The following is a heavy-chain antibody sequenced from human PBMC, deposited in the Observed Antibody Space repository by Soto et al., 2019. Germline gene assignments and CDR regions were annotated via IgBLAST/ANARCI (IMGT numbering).Heavy chain of an antibody. CDR1: GGSFSSYY. CDR2: ITYSGNT. CDR3: ARGGGGGGITGTTAKSHYFYGTDV. Sequence: SETLSLTCAVYGGSFSSYYWSWIRQPPGKGLEWIGYITYSGNTNYNPTLKSRVSISIDTSKNQFSLKLTSVTAADTAVYYCARGGGGGGITGTTAKSHYFYGTDVWGQGTTVTVSS. V-gene: IGHV4-59*01. J-gene: IGHJ6*02. D-gene: IGHD1-7*01.